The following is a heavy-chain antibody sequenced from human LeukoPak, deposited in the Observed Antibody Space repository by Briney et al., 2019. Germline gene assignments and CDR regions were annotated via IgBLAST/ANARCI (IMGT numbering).Heavy chain of an antibody. D-gene: IGHD3-3*01. CDR3: AKDNNHEITIFK. CDR2: ISGSGGST. Sequence: PGGSLRLSCAASGFTFSSYAMSWVRQAPGKGLEWVSAISGSGGSTYYADSGKGRLPVSRDNSKNTLYLQMNSLRAEDTAVYYCAKDNNHEITIFKWGQGTLVTVSS. V-gene: IGHV3-23*01. CDR1: GFTFSSYA. J-gene: IGHJ4*02.